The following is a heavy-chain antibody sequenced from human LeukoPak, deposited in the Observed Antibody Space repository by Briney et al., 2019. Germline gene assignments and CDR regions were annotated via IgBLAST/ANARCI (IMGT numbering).Heavy chain of an antibody. J-gene: IGHJ4*02. D-gene: IGHD3-22*01. V-gene: IGHV3-23*01. CDR1: GFTFSSYA. CDR2: ISGSGGST. Sequence: GGSLRLSCAASGFTFSSYAMSWVLQAPGKGLEWVSAISGSGGSTYYADSVKGRFTISRDNSKNTLYLQMNSLRAEDTAVYYCAEPEGGYYDIRPDWGQGTLVTVSS. CDR3: AEPEGGYYDIRPD.